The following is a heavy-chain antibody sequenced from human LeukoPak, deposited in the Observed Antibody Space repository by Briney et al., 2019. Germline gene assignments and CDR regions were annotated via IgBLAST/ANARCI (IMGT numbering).Heavy chain of an antibody. CDR1: GFTFSNYE. Sequence: GGSLRLSCAVSGFTFSNYEMNWVRQAPGKGLEWVSAISGSGGSTYYADSVKGRFTISRDNSKNTLYLQMNSLRAEDTAVYYCAKDEEMDVWGQGTTVTVSS. J-gene: IGHJ6*02. V-gene: IGHV3-23*01. CDR3: AKDEEMDV. CDR2: ISGSGGST.